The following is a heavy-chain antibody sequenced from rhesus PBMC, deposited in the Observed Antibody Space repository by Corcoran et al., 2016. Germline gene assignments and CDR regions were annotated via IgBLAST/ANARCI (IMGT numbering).Heavy chain of an antibody. J-gene: IGHJ4*01. CDR1: GYTFTDYY. V-gene: IGHV1-111*02. D-gene: IGHD4-23*01. CDR2: VDPEDGEA. Sequence: EVQLVQSGAEVKKPGASVKISCKASGYTFTDYYLHWVRQAPGKGLEWMGRVDPEDGEAIHGQKFQDRVTITADTSTDTAYMELSSLRSEDTAVYYCATGGSKSLDYWGQGVLVTVSS. CDR3: ATGGSKSLDY.